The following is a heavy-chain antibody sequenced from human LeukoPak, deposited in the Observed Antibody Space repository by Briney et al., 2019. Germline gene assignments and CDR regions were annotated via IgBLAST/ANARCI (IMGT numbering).Heavy chain of an antibody. CDR1: GFTFSSYS. CDR2: ISSSSSYI. D-gene: IGHD6-13*01. J-gene: IGHJ4*02. CDR3: ANMAAAGHFDY. Sequence: GGSLTLSCAASGFTFSSYSMNWVRQAPGKGLEWVSSISSSSSYIYHADSVKGRLTISRDNAKNSLYLQMNSLRAEDTAVYYCANMAAAGHFDYWGQGTLVTVSS. V-gene: IGHV3-21*04.